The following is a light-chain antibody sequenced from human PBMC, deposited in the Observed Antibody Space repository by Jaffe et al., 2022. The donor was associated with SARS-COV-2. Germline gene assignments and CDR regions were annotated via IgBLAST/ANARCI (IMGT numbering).Light chain of an antibody. CDR3: QQFHSAPFT. V-gene: IGKV1-9*01. CDR1: QDISGF. J-gene: IGKJ4*01. CDR2: LSS. Sequence: DVQLTQSPSSLSASVGDRVTITCRASQDISGFLAWYQQKPGKAPKLLIYLSSTLHSGVPPTFSGGGSGTEFTLTISSLQPEDRATYYCQQFHSAPFTFGGGTKVEIK.